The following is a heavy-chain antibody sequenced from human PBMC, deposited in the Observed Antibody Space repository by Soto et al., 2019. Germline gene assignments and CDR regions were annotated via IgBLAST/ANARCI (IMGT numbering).Heavy chain of an antibody. J-gene: IGHJ5*02. CDR2: IYYNAIT. CDR1: GDSVSSGAYY. CDR3: ARANIPAAGTIFDP. Sequence: QVKLQESGPGLVKPSETLSLTCTVSGDSVSSGAYYWSWVRQPPGKGLEWIGYIYYNAITNYNPSLKSRVTILLDTSKSDISLTLNSVTAADTAVYYCARANIPAAGTIFDPWGQGVLVTVSA. V-gene: IGHV4-61*08. D-gene: IGHD6-13*01.